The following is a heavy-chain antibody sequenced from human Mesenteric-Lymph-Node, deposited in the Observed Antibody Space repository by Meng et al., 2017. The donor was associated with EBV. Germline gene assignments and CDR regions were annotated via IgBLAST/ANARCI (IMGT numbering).Heavy chain of an antibody. V-gene: IGHV3-30*18. Sequence: QEPRVESGGGVVQPGRSLRLSCAASGFTFSSYGMHWVRQAPGKGLQWVAFISYDGSKKFYVDSVKGRFTISRDNSQNTLYLQMNSLRSEDSAVYYCAKSSMGGYDWSDCWGQGSLVTVSS. CDR3: AKSSMGGYDWSDC. CDR1: GFTFSSYG. CDR2: ISYDGSKK. D-gene: IGHD5-12*01. J-gene: IGHJ4*02.